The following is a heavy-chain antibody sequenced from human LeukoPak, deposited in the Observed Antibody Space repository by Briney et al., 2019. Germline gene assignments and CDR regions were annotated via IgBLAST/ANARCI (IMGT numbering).Heavy chain of an antibody. J-gene: IGHJ4*02. V-gene: IGHV1-46*01. Sequence: ASVKVSCKASGGTFSSYAISWVRQAPGQGLEWMGIINPSGGSTSYAQKFQGRVTMTRDTSTSTVYMELSSLRSEDTAVYYCARDLSSSSDFDYWGQGTLVTVSS. CDR1: GGTFSSYA. D-gene: IGHD6-6*01. CDR3: ARDLSSSSDFDY. CDR2: INPSGGST.